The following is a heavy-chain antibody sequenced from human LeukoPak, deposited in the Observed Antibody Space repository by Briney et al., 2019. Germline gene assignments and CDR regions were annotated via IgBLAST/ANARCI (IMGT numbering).Heavy chain of an antibody. V-gene: IGHV3-21*01. CDR1: GFTFSSYS. CDR2: ITSSSSYI. D-gene: IGHD4-11*01. CDR3: ARDLTVTSTCWFDR. J-gene: IGHJ5*02. Sequence: GGSLRLSCAVSGFTFSSYSMSWVRQAPGKGLEWVSSITSSSSYIYYADSVKGRFTISRDNAKNSLYLQMNSPRAEDTAVYYCARDLTVTSTCWFDRWGQGTLVTVSS.